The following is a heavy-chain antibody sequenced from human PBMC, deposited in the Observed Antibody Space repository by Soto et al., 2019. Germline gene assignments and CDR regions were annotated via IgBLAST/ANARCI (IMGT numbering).Heavy chain of an antibody. Sequence: QVQLVQSGAEVKKPESSVKVSCKPSGGTFNNYAINWVRQAPGQGLEWMGGFIPISGTTKYAQKCQGRVTITADKSASTAYMDLSSLRSDDTGVYYCARWGGISCSGCDCFKKPFNCWGQGTLVTVSS. D-gene: IGHD2-21*02. V-gene: IGHV1-69*06. CDR1: GGTFNNYA. CDR2: FIPISGTT. J-gene: IGHJ4*02. CDR3: ARWGGISCSGCDCFKKPFNC.